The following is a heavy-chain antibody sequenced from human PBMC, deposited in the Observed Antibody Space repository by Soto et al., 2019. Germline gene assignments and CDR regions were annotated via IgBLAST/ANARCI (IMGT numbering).Heavy chain of an antibody. D-gene: IGHD3-22*01. V-gene: IGHV1-3*01. J-gene: IGHJ4*02. CDR3: VREGDSSGLYPRYFDY. CDR1: GYTFTNYA. CDR2: INAGNGNT. Sequence: ASVKVSCKASGYTFTNYAMHWVRQAPGQRLEWMGWINAGNGNTKYSQNFQGRVTITRDTSASTAYMELSSLRSEDTAVYYCVREGDSSGLYPRYFDYGGQGTLVTVSS.